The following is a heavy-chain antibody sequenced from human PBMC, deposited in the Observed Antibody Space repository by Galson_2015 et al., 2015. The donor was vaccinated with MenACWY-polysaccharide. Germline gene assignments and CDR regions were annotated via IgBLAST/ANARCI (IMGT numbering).Heavy chain of an antibody. J-gene: IGHJ6*02. Sequence: SLRLSCAASGFTFTSFWMGWVRQAPGKGLEWVANIKEDGREKNYVDSVKGRFTISRDNGRSSLYLQMNGLRVEDTAVYYCARGHYGMDVWGQGTTVTVS. V-gene: IGHV3-7*01. CDR1: GFTFTSFW. CDR2: IKEDGREK. CDR3: ARGHYGMDV.